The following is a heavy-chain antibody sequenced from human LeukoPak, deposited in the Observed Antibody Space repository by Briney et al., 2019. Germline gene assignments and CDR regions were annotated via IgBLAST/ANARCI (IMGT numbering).Heavy chain of an antibody. CDR2: ISYDGSNK. Sequence: GRSLRLSCAASGFTFSSYGMHWVRQAPGKGLEWVAVISYDGSNKYYTDSVKGRFTISRDNSKNTLYLQVNSLRAEGTAVYYCAKDSWNYFLGGSRPRHFDYWGQGTLVTVPS. CDR3: AKDSWNYFLGGSRPRHFDY. D-gene: IGHD1-7*01. CDR1: GFTFSSYG. V-gene: IGHV3-30*18. J-gene: IGHJ4*02.